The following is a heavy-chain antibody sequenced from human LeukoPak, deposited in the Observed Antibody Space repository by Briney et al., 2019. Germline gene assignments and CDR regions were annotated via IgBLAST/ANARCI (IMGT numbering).Heavy chain of an antibody. J-gene: IGHJ4*02. Sequence: GGSLRLSCAASGFTFSSYAMSWVRQAPGKGLEWVSGISWNSGSIGYADSVKGRFTISRDNAKNSLYLQMNSLRAEDTALYYCAKGYYDILTGYVGFDYWGQGTLVTVSS. CDR2: ISWNSGSI. CDR1: GFTFSSYA. CDR3: AKGYYDILTGYVGFDY. D-gene: IGHD3-9*01. V-gene: IGHV3-9*01.